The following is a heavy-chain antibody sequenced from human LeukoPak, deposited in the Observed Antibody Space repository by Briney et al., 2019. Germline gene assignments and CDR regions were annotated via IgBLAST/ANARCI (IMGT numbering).Heavy chain of an antibody. V-gene: IGHV3-33*01. J-gene: IGHJ5*02. Sequence: PGGSLRLSCAASGFTFSSYGVHWVRQAPGKGLEWVAVIWYDGSNKYYADSVKGRFTISRDNSKNTLYLQMNSLRAEDTAVYYCARSTGYYYDSSGYSAWGQGTLVTVSS. CDR3: ARSTGYYYDSSGYSA. CDR1: GFTFSSYG. D-gene: IGHD3-22*01. CDR2: IWYDGSNK.